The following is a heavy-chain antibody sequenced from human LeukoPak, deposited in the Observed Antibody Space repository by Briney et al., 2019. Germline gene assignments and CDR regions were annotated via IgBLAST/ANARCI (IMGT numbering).Heavy chain of an antibody. CDR3: ARWGDLCWYFDL. CDR2: IYTSGST. CDR1: GGSISSGSYY. J-gene: IGHJ2*01. Sequence: PSQTLSLTCTVSGGSISSGSYYWNWIRQPAGKGLEWIGRIYTSGSTNYNPSLKSRVTISVDTSKNQFSLKLTSVTAADTAVYYCARWGDLCWYFDLWGRGTLVTVSS. D-gene: IGHD2-21*02. V-gene: IGHV4-61*02.